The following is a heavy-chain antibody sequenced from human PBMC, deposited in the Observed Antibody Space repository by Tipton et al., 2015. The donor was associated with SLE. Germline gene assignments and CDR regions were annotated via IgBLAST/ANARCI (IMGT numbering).Heavy chain of an antibody. CDR1: GDSISSNSAA. J-gene: IGHJ4*02. V-gene: IGHV6-1*01. Sequence: QVQLVQSGAEVKPSQTLSLTCAISGDSISSNSAAWNWIRQSPSRGLEWLGRTYYRSRWYRDYAVSVKSRISIDADTSKNQISLQLNSVTPEDTAVYYCTKDSSISTGGDYFDYWGQGTLVTVSS. CDR3: TKDSSISTGGDYFDY. D-gene: IGHD6-13*01. CDR2: TYYRSRWYR.